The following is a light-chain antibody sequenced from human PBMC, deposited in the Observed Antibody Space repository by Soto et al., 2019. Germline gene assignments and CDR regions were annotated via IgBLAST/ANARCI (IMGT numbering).Light chain of an antibody. J-gene: IGKJ2*01. V-gene: IGKV3-15*01. CDR1: QSVSTN. Sequence: EIVLTQSPGTLSVSPGERANLSCRASQSVSTNLAWFQQKPGQAPRLLIYGASTRATGIPARFSGSGSGTEFTLTINSLQSEDFAVYYCQQSINWPYTFGQGTKLEV. CDR2: GAS. CDR3: QQSINWPYT.